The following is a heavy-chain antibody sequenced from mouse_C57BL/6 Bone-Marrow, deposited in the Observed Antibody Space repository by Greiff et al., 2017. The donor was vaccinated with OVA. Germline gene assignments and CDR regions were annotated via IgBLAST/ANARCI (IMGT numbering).Heavy chain of an antibody. CDR2: IYHGSGST. V-gene: IGHV1-55*01. Sequence: QVQLQQPGAELVKPGASVKMSCKASGYTFTSYWITWVKQRPGQGLEWIGDIYHGSGSTNYNEKLKSKATLTVDTSSITAYMQLSSLTSEDSAVYYCASPRWLLRDHWYLDVWGTGTTVTVSS. D-gene: IGHD2-3*01. CDR3: ASPRWLLRDHWYLDV. J-gene: IGHJ1*03. CDR1: GYTFTSYW.